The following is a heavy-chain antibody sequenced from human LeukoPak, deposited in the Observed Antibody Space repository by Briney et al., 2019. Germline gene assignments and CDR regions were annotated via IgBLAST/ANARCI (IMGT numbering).Heavy chain of an antibody. V-gene: IGHV3-7*01. Sequence: PGGSLRLSCAASGFTFTSYYMNWVRQAPGKGLEWVANVKEDGSEKYYVDFVKGRFTISRDNANNSLYLQMNSLRAEDTAVYYCAREFTPLIQLWPRSLDDRYGMDVWGQGTTVTVSS. J-gene: IGHJ6*02. CDR3: AREFTPLIQLWPRSLDDRYGMDV. D-gene: IGHD5-18*01. CDR1: GFTFTSYY. CDR2: VKEDGSEK.